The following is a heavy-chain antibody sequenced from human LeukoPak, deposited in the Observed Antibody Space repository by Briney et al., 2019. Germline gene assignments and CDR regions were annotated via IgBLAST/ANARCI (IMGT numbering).Heavy chain of an antibody. CDR1: GGTFSSYA. D-gene: IGHD2-2*01. Sequence: SVKVSCKASGGTFSSYAMSWVRQAPGQGLEWMGGIIPIFGTANYAQKFQGRVTITADKSTSTAYMELSSLRSEDTAVYYCARSTSLGYWFDPWGQGTLVTVSS. J-gene: IGHJ5*02. CDR2: IIPIFGTA. CDR3: ARSTSLGYWFDP. V-gene: IGHV1-69*06.